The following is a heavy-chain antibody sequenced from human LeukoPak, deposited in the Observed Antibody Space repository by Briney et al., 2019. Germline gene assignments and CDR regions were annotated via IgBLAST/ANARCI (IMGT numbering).Heavy chain of an antibody. J-gene: IGHJ3*02. CDR3: ARRHDSSGYGAFDI. Sequence: SETLSLTCTVSVGXLSSSSYYWGWTRQPPGKGLEWLCIIYYSVRTYYNPPLKSRVPISVNMSKNQFSLKLSSVAAADTAVYYCARRHDSSGYGAFDIWGQGTMVTVSS. CDR2: IYYSVRT. CDR1: VGXLSSSSYY. D-gene: IGHD3-22*01. V-gene: IGHV4-39*01.